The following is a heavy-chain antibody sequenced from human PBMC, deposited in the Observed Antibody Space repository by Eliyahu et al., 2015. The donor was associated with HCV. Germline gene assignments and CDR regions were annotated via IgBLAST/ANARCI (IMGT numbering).Heavy chain of an antibody. CDR1: GYSFPNYW. V-gene: IGHV5-51*01. Sequence: EVQLVQSGAEVKKPGESLKISCRGSGYSFPNYWIGWVRQMPGKGLEWMGIIYPGDSDTRYSPSFQGQVTISADKSISTAYLQWSSLKASDSAMYYCARPPPLXSSNPDDYWGQGTLVTVSS. J-gene: IGHJ4*02. CDR2: IYPGDSDT. CDR3: ARPPPLXSSNPDDY. D-gene: IGHD6-13*01.